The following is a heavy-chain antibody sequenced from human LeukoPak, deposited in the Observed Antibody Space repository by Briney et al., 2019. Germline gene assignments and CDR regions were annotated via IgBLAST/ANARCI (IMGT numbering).Heavy chain of an antibody. J-gene: IGHJ3*02. V-gene: IGHV3-53*01. D-gene: IGHD3-10*01. CDR2: IYIGGST. CDR1: GFTVSSCY. Sequence: TGGSLRLSCAASGFTVSSCYMSWVRQAPGKGLEWVSVIYIGGSTYYADSVKGRFTISRDNSKNTLYLQMNSMRAEDTAVYYCASDIGSSLGAFNIWGQGTMVTVSS. CDR3: ASDIGSSLGAFNI.